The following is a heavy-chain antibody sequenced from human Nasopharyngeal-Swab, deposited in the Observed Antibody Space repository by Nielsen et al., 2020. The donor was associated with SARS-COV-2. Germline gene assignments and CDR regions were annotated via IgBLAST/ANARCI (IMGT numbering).Heavy chain of an antibody. J-gene: IGHJ6*02. V-gene: IGHV3-15*01. Sequence: WIRQPPGKGLEWVGRIKSKTDGGTTDYAAPVKGRFTISRDDSKNTLYLQMNSLKTEDTAVYYCTTAGCSSTSCYYYYYGMDVWGQGTTVTVSS. D-gene: IGHD2-2*01. CDR3: TTAGCSSTSCYYYYYGMDV. CDR2: IKSKTDGGTT.